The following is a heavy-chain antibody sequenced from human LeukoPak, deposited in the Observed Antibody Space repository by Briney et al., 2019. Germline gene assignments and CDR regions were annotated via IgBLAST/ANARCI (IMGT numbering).Heavy chain of an antibody. CDR1: GFTFSSYD. V-gene: IGHV3-13*01. Sequence: GGSLRLSCAASGFTFSSYDMHWVRQTTGKGLEWVAIIGTAGDTYYPGSVKGRFTVSRENAKNSLYLQMNSLRVEDTALYYCAREVTNRDGFDFWGQGTMVTVSS. D-gene: IGHD4-17*01. CDR3: AREVTNRDGFDF. CDR2: IGTAGDT. J-gene: IGHJ3*01.